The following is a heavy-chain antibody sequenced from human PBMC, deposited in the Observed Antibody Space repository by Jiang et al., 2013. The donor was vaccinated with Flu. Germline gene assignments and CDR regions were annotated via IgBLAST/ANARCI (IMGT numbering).Heavy chain of an antibody. CDR1: DFSFSDAW. Sequence: QLLESGGDLVKPGGSLRLSCAASDFSFSDAWMNWVRQAPGKGLEWVGRIKSKADGGTTEYAEPVKGRFTISRDDSKNTLSLQMNSLKTEDTAVYFCLRSGNYYKDPFHSWGQGTLVTVSS. CDR2: IKSKADGGTT. J-gene: IGHJ4*02. CDR3: LRSGNYYKDPFHS. D-gene: IGHD3-10*01. V-gene: IGHV3-15*07.